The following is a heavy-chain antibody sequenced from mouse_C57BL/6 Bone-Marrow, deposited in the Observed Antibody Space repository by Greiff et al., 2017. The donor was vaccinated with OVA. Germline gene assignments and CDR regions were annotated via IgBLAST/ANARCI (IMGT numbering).Heavy chain of an antibody. CDR2: IDPSDSYT. J-gene: IGHJ2*01. Sequence: QVQLKQPGAELVRPGTSVKLSCKASGYTFTSYWMHWVKQRPGQGLEWIGVIDPSDSYTNYNQKFKGKATLTVDTSSSTAYMQLSSLTSEDSAVYYFASSPGDYWGQGTTLTVSS. CDR1: GYTFTSYW. V-gene: IGHV1-59*01. D-gene: IGHD4-1*01. CDR3: ASSPGDY.